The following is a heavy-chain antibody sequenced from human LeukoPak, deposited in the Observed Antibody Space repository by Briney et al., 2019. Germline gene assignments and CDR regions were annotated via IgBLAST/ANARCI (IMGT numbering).Heavy chain of an antibody. Sequence: SETLSLTCTVSGGSISSSSYYWGWIRQPPGKGLEWIGSIYYSGSTYYNPSLKSRVTISVDTSKNQFSLKLSSVTAADTAVYYCALGESSGRGHFDYWGQGTLVTVSS. CDR2: IYYSGST. CDR3: ALGESSGRGHFDY. D-gene: IGHD3-10*01. CDR1: GGSISSSSYY. J-gene: IGHJ4*02. V-gene: IGHV4-39*07.